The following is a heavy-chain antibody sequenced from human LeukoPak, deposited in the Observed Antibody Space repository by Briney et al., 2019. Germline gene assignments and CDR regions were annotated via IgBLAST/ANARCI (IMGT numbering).Heavy chain of an antibody. Sequence: SETLSLTCTVSGGSISNYYWSWIRQPPGKGLEWIGYVSYTGSTDYNPSLRSRVIVSIDTSKNQLSLIVTFVTAADTAVYYCARSVGRGSYFDSWGQGSLVTASS. J-gene: IGHJ4*02. CDR2: VSYTGST. CDR1: GGSISNYY. V-gene: IGHV4-59*08. D-gene: IGHD3-10*01. CDR3: ARSVGRGSYFDS.